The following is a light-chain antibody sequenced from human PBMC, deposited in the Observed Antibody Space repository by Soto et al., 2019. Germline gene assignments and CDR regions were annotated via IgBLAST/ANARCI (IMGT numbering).Light chain of an antibody. CDR2: EVS. V-gene: IGLV2-14*01. J-gene: IGLJ1*01. CDR1: SRDVGRYKY. CDR3: SSYTTTNTYV. Sequence: QSALTQPASVSGSPGQSVTISCTGTSRDVGRYKYVSWYQQLPGKAPQLMISEVSNRPPGVSNRFSGSKSGNTASLTISGLQVEDEADFYCSSYTTTNTYVFGTGTKVTVL.